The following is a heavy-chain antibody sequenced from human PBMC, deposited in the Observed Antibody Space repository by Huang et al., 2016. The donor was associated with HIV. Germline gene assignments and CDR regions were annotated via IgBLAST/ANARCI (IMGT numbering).Heavy chain of an antibody. J-gene: IGHJ4*02. V-gene: IGHV1-69*13. D-gene: IGHD3-22*01. CDR2: IIPSFGTP. CDR3: AREYYYDNSGYYFDY. Sequence: QVQLVQSGAEVKKPGSSVKVSCKASGGTFTTYTITWVRQAPGHGLEWMGGIIPSFGTPNYAQKFQGRVTITADESTSTAYMELSSLRSEDTAVYYCAREYYYDNSGYYFDYWGQGTLVTVSS. CDR1: GGTFTTYT.